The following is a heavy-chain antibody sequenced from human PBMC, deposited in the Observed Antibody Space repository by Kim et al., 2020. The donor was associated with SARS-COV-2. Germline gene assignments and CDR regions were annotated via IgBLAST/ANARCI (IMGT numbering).Heavy chain of an antibody. CDR3: TRFILTERGGHDYGMDV. J-gene: IGHJ6*02. CDR1: GFTFGDYA. CDR2: IRSKTYGGTT. V-gene: IGHV3-49*04. D-gene: IGHD7-27*01. Sequence: GGSLRLSCTASGFTFGDYAMTWVRQAPGKGLEWVGFIRSKTYGGTTEYAASVKGRFTISRDDSRSIAYLQMSSLKTEDTAVYYCTRFILTERGGHDYGMDVWGQGTTVTVSS.